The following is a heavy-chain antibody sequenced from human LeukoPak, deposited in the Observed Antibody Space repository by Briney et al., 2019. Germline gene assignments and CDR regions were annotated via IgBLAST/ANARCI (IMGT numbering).Heavy chain of an antibody. CDR2: ISYDGSNK. Sequence: GGSLRLSCAASGFTFSSYCMRWVRQAPGKGLEWVAVISYDGSNKYYADSEKGRFTISRDNSKNTLYLQMNSLRAEDTAVYYCAKETDSSGWDYYYYMDVWGKGTTVTISS. D-gene: IGHD6-19*01. CDR1: GFTFSSYC. CDR3: AKETDSSGWDYYYYMDV. V-gene: IGHV3-30*18. J-gene: IGHJ6*03.